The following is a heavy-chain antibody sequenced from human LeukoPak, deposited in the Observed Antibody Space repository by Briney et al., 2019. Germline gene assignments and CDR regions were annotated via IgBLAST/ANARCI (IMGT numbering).Heavy chain of an antibody. V-gene: IGHV3-9*01. D-gene: IGHD4-23*01. CDR2: ISWNSGSI. CDR3: VKRLYGGNPFES. Sequence: GGSLRLSCAASGFNFDDSAMHWVRQAPGKGLEWVSGISWNSGSIGYGDSVKGRFTISRDNAKNSLYLQMDSLRAEDTALYYCVKRLYGGNPFESWGQGILVTVSS. J-gene: IGHJ4*02. CDR1: GFNFDDSA.